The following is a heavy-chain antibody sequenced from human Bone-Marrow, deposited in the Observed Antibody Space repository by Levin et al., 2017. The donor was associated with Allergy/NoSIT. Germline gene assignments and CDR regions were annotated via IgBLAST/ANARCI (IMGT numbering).Heavy chain of an antibody. J-gene: IGHJ4*02. CDR3: ASWAGYISDWTGPFDY. D-gene: IGHD6-19*01. V-gene: IGHV7-4-1*02. CDR1: GYTFSSHD. Sequence: ASVKVSCKVSGYTFSSHDMNWVRQAPGQGLEWMGWINTKTGNPNYAPGFTGRFVFSLDTSVSTAYLQISSLKAEDTAVYFCASWAGYISDWTGPFDYWGQGTLVTVSS. CDR2: INTKTGNP.